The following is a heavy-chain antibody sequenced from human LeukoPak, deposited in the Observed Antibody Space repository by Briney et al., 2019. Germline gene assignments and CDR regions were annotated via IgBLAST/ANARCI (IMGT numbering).Heavy chain of an antibody. J-gene: IGHJ3*02. CDR2: IYPGDSDT. CDR3: AREFRTTNAGFDI. CDR1: GYRFTSYW. V-gene: IGHV5-51*01. D-gene: IGHD4-11*01. Sequence: GGSLKISFKGSGYRFTSYWIGWVRPMPGKGLGWVGIIYPGDSDTRYSPSFQGQVTISADKSIGTAYLQWSSLKASDTAMYYCAREFRTTNAGFDIWGQGTMVTVSS.